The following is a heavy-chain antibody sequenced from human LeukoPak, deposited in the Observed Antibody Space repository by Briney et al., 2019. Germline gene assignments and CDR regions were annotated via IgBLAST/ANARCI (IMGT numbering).Heavy chain of an antibody. D-gene: IGHD6-19*01. Sequence: PGGSLRLSCAASGFTFSTYAMSWVRQAPGKGLEWVSAISGSGGSTHYADSVKGRFTVSRDNSKNTLYLQMNSLRAEDTAVYHCAKRHGYSSGWFYFDCWGQGTLVTVSS. V-gene: IGHV3-23*01. J-gene: IGHJ4*02. CDR1: GFTFSTYA. CDR2: ISGSGGST. CDR3: AKRHGYSSGWFYFDC.